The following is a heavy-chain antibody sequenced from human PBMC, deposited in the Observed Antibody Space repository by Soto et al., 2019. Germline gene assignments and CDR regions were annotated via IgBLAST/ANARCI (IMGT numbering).Heavy chain of an antibody. CDR3: AREGGESSDGLYYFDS. V-gene: IGHV4-30-4*01. CDR1: GGSTSSDNY. Sequence: PSETLSLTCTVSGGSTSSDNYWSWVRQPPGKGLEWIGHIYYSGNTDYNPSLKSRLAISIDTSKNQFSLKLSSVTAADTAVYFCAREGGESSDGLYYFDSWGQGSLVTVSS. D-gene: IGHD3-16*01. CDR2: IYYSGNT. J-gene: IGHJ4*02.